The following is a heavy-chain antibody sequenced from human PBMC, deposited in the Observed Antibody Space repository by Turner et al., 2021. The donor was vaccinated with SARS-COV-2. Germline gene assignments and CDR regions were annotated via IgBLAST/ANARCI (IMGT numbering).Heavy chain of an antibody. D-gene: IGHD2-15*01. V-gene: IGHV3-7*01. Sequence: EVPLVESGGGLVQPGGSLRLSCAASGFTFSGYWMSWVRQAPGKGLEWVANIKQDGSEKYYVDSVKGRFTISRDNAKNSLYLQMNSLRAEDTAVYYCARFSGASPDFDYWGQGTLVTVSS. CDR3: ARFSGASPDFDY. CDR2: IKQDGSEK. CDR1: GFTFSGYW. J-gene: IGHJ4*02.